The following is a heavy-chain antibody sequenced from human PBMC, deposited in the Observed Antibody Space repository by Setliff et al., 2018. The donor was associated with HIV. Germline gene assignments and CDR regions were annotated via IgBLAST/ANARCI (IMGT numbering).Heavy chain of an antibody. CDR3: ASWGGARRANYNLWSGSSWFDP. V-gene: IGHV4-4*07. CDR2: ISISGDT. J-gene: IGHJ5*02. Sequence: SETLSLTCTVSGGSVTSYYWSWIRQPAGKRLEWIGRISISGDTNYNPSLKSRATMSLDTSKNQFSLKLRSVTAADTAVYYCASWGGARRANYNLWSGSSWFDPWGQGILVTVSS. CDR1: GGSVTSYY. D-gene: IGHD3-3*01.